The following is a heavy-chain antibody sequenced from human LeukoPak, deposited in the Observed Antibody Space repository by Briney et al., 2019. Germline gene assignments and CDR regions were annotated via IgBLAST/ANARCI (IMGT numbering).Heavy chain of an antibody. CDR3: ARENRSGWCLDY. J-gene: IGHJ4*02. CDR2: YTTYNGNT. V-gene: IGHV1-18*01. Sequence: ASVKVSCKASGYTFTSYGIIWLRQAPGQGREGMISYTTYNGNTNYAQQLQSTVSMNTHTSTSTAYMETRRLRSEDTAVYYCARENRSGWCLDYWGQGSLVTVSS. CDR1: GYTFTSYG. D-gene: IGHD6-19*01.